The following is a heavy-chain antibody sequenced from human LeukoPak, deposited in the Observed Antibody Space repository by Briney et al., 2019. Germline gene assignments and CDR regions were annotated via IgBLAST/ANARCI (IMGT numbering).Heavy chain of an antibody. J-gene: IGHJ4*02. CDR2: ISYDGSNK. Sequence: GGSLRLSCAASGFTFSRYGMHWVRQAPGKGLEWVAVISYDGSNKYYADSVKGRFSISRDNSKNTLYLQMNSLRAEDTAVYYCARDYYDFWSGYYLYWGQGTLVTVSS. D-gene: IGHD3-3*01. CDR1: GFTFSRYG. CDR3: ARDYYDFWSGYYLY. V-gene: IGHV3-30*03.